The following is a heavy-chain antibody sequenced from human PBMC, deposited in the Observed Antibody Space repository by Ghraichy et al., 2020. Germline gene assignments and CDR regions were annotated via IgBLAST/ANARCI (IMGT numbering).Heavy chain of an antibody. J-gene: IGHJ3*02. Sequence: SETLSLTCTVSGGSISSYYWSWIRQPPGKGLEWIGYIYYSGSTNYNPSLKSRVTISVDTSKNPFSLKLSSVTAADTAVYYCARERWKKAFDIWGQGTMVTVSS. CDR1: GGSISSYY. D-gene: IGHD1-1*01. V-gene: IGHV4-59*01. CDR2: IYYSGST. CDR3: ARERWKKAFDI.